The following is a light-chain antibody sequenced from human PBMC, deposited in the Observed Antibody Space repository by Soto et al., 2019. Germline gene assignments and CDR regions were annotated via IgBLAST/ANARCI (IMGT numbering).Light chain of an antibody. CDR3: QQTYSTPYI. J-gene: IGKJ2*01. CDR2: GAS. Sequence: DIQLTQSPPSLSASVGDRVTITCRASQTINNYVNWYQQEAGKAPKLLIYGASNLQRGVPSRFSGSGFGTDFTLTISSLQPEDFVIYYCQQTYSTPYIFGGGTKLDI. V-gene: IGKV1-39*01. CDR1: QTINNY.